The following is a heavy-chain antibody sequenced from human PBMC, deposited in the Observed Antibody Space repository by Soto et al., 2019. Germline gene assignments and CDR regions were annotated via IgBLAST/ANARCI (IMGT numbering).Heavy chain of an antibody. D-gene: IGHD6-13*01. CDR1: GYTFTSYD. CDR3: ASWIAAAGTGYYYYYGMDV. Sequence: GASVKVSCKASGYTFTSYDINWVRQATGQGLEWMGWMNPNSGNTGYAQKFQGRVTMTRNTSISTAYMELSSLRSEDTAVYYCASWIAAAGTGYYYYYGMDVWGQGTTVTVSS. V-gene: IGHV1-8*01. J-gene: IGHJ6*02. CDR2: MNPNSGNT.